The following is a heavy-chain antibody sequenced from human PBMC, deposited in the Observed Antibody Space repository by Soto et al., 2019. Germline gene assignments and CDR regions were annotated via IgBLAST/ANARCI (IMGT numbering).Heavy chain of an antibody. CDR3: VNGDYY. Sequence: EEQLVESGGGLVQPGGSLRLSCAASGFSFSNHVMNWVRQAPGRGLEWVSSINRDRHTVYADSVKGRFTISRDNAKDALYLQMNRLRADDTAVYYCVNGDYYVGQGTLVTVSS. V-gene: IGHV3-48*01. CDR2: INRDRHT. J-gene: IGHJ4*02. D-gene: IGHD4-17*01. CDR1: GFSFSNHV.